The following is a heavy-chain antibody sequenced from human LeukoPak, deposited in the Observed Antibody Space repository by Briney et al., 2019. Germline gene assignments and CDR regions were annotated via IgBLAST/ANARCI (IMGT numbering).Heavy chain of an antibody. CDR3: ARDTDLIGSSSYYFDY. D-gene: IGHD6-6*01. CDR2: ISYDGSNK. Sequence: GRSLRLSCAASGFTFSSYAMHWVRQAPGKGLEWVAVISYDGSNKYYADSVKGRFTISGDNSKNTLYLQMNSLRAEDTAVYYCARDTDLIGSSSYYFDYWGQGTLVTVSS. J-gene: IGHJ4*02. V-gene: IGHV3-30-3*01. CDR1: GFTFSSYA.